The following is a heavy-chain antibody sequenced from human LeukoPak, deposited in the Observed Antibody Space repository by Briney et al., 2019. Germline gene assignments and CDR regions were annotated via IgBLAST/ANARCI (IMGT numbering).Heavy chain of an antibody. CDR3: ARVVPAAIADY. Sequence: GGSLRLSCAASGFTFSSYAMSWVRQAPGKGLEWVSYISSSSSTIYYADSAKGRFTISRDNAKNSLYLQMNSLRAEDTAVYYCARVVPAAIADYWGQGTLVTVSS. CDR2: ISSSSSTI. D-gene: IGHD2-2*01. J-gene: IGHJ4*02. CDR1: GFTFSSYA. V-gene: IGHV3-48*01.